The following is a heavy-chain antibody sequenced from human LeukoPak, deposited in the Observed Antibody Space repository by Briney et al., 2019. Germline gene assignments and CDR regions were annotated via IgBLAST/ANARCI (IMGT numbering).Heavy chain of an antibody. CDR3: AREAGVYPVEWELYYFDY. CDR1: GYTFTGYY. CDR2: LNPNSGGT. Sequence: ASVKVSCKASGYTFTGYYMHWVRQAPGQGLEWMGRLNPNSGGTNYAQKFQGRVTMTRDTSISTACMELSRLRSDDTAVYYCAREAGVYPVEWELYYFDYWGQGNLVPVSS. D-gene: IGHD1-26*01. V-gene: IGHV1-2*06. J-gene: IGHJ4*02.